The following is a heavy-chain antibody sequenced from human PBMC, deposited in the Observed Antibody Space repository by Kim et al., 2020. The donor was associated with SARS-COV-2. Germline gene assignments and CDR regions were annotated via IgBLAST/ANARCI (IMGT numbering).Heavy chain of an antibody. CDR2: MNPNSGNT. J-gene: IGHJ6*03. CDR1: GYTFTSYD. CDR3: ARGRLGYDFWSGYPRSFYYYYMDV. V-gene: IGHV1-8*01. D-gene: IGHD3-3*01. Sequence: ASVKVSCKASGYTFTSYDINWVRQATGQGLEWMGWMNPNSGNTGYAQKFQGRVTMTRNTSISTAYMELSSLRSEDTAVYYCARGRLGYDFWSGYPRSFYYYYMDVWGKGTTVTVSS.